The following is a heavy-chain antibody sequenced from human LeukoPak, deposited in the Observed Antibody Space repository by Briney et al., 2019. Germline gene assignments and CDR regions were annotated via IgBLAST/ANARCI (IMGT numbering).Heavy chain of an antibody. Sequence: PGGSLRLSCAASGFMFSNYAMSWVRQAPGKGLEWVSVISGSGESTNSADSVKGRFTISRDNSKSTLYLQMNSLRAEDTAVYYCAKDRQTGTTGWYFDLWGRGTLVTVSS. D-gene: IGHD1-14*01. CDR1: GFMFSNYA. J-gene: IGHJ2*01. CDR2: ISGSGEST. V-gene: IGHV3-23*01. CDR3: AKDRQTGTTGWYFDL.